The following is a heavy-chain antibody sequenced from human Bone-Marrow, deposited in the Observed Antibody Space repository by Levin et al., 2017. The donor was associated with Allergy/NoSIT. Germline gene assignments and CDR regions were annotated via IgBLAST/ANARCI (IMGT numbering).Heavy chain of an antibody. Sequence: GESLKISCAASRFTFSSYAMHWVRQAPGKGLEWVAVISYDGSNKYFADSVKGRFTISRDNSKNTLYLQMNSLRAEDTAMYYCARLGPGVFLMVTANQYYFDYWGQGTLVTVSS. J-gene: IGHJ4*02. CDR3: ARLGPGVFLMVTANQYYFDY. D-gene: IGHD2-21*02. CDR2: ISYDGSNK. V-gene: IGHV3-30-3*01. CDR1: RFTFSSYA.